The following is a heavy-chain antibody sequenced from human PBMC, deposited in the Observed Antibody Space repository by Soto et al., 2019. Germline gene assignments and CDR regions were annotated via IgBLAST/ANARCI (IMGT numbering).Heavy chain of an antibody. D-gene: IGHD2-8*01. CDR1: GFTFSSYG. CDR2: IWYDGSNK. J-gene: IGHJ4*02. V-gene: IGHV3-33*01. Sequence: GSLRLSCAASGFTFSSYGMNWVRQAPGKGMERVTVIWYDGSNKYYAESVKGRFTISRDNSKNTLKLQMNSLRAEDTVVYFCARESCTNGVCYTLDYWGQGTLVTVSS. CDR3: ARESCTNGVCYTLDY.